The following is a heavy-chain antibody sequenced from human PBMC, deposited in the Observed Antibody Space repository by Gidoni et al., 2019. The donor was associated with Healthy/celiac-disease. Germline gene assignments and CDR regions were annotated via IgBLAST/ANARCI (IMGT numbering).Heavy chain of an antibody. Sequence: QVQLQQWGAGLLKPSETLSLTCAVYGGSFSGYYWSWIRQPPGKGLEWIGEINHSGSTNYNPSIKSRVTISVDTSKNQFSLKLSSVTAADTAVYYCARSSNNGRELCYWGQGTLVTVSS. CDR3: ARSSNNGRELCY. J-gene: IGHJ4*02. CDR2: INHSGST. D-gene: IGHD1-26*01. CDR1: GGSFSGYY. V-gene: IGHV4-34*01.